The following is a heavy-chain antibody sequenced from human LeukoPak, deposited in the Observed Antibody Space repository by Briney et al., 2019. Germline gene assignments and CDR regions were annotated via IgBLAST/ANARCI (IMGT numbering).Heavy chain of an antibody. CDR2: ISGSGGRT. CDR3: AKFAATTMGY. J-gene: IGHJ4*02. Sequence: GGSLRLSCAASGFTFSSYAMSWVRQAPGKGLEWVSVISGSGGRTYYEDSVKGRFTISKDNSKNTLYLQMNSLRAEDTAVYYCAKFAATTMGYWGQGTLVTVSS. CDR1: GFTFSSYA. D-gene: IGHD6-25*01. V-gene: IGHV3-23*01.